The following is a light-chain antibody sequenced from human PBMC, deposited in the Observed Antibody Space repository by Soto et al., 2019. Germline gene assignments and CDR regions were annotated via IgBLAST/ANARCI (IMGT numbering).Light chain of an antibody. CDR2: GAF. Sequence: EIVMTQSPATLSVSPGERATLSCRASQSVSYNLAWYQQKPGQGPRILIYGAFTRATGIPARFSGSGSGTEFTLTISSLQSEDFGVYYCQQYKNWPPLTFGGGTKVEIK. J-gene: IGKJ4*01. CDR1: QSVSYN. CDR3: QQYKNWPPLT. V-gene: IGKV3-15*01.